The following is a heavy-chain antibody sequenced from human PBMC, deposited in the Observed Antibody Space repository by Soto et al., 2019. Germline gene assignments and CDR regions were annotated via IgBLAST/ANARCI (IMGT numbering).Heavy chain of an antibody. D-gene: IGHD7-27*01. CDR2: IYYSGST. Sequence: SETLSLTCTVSGGSISSSSYYWGWIRQPPGKGLEWIGSIYYSGSTYYNPSLKSRVTISVDTSKNQFSLKLSSVTAADTAVYYCAIALTGDQVGAFDIWGQGTMVTVSS. CDR1: GGSISSSSYY. V-gene: IGHV4-39*01. J-gene: IGHJ3*02. CDR3: AIALTGDQVGAFDI.